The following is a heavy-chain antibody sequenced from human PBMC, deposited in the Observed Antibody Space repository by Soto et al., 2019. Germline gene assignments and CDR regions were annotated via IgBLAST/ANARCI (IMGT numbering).Heavy chain of an antibody. CDR3: ARRTGTMARAVVMD. CDR2: IFYTGST. J-gene: IGHJ4*02. D-gene: IGHD3-10*01. V-gene: IGHV4-30-4*01. Sequence: QVYLQESGPGLVKPSQTLSLTCTVSGDSINSGDYYWSWIRQPPGKGLEWIGYIFYTGSTYYNPSLRSRVSISVDTSKNQFSLKVNSVVAADTAVYYCARRTGTMARAVVMDWGQATLITVSS. CDR1: GDSINSGDYY.